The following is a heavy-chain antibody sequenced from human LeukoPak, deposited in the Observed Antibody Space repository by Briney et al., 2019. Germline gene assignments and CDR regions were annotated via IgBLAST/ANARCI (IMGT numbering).Heavy chain of an antibody. CDR3: ARERLYSSGLDY. CDR2: IKQDGSEK. V-gene: IGHV3-7*01. Sequence: GGSLRLSCAASGFTFSSYRMSWVRQAPGKGLEWVANIKQDGSEKYNVDSVKGRFTISRDNAKNSLYLQMNSLRAEDTAVYYCARERLYSSGLDYWGQGTLVTVSS. J-gene: IGHJ4*02. D-gene: IGHD6-19*01. CDR1: GFTFSSYR.